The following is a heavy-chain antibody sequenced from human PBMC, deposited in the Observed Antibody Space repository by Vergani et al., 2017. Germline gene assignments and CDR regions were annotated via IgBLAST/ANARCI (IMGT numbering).Heavy chain of an antibody. CDR3: ARGRLVQTFDI. Sequence: QVQLQQWGAGLLKPSETLSLTCAVYGGSFSGYYWSWIRQPPGKGLEWIGEINHSGSTIYNPSLKSRVTISVDTSKNQFSLKLSSVTAADTAVYYCARGRLVQTFDIWGQGTMVTVSS. J-gene: IGHJ3*02. V-gene: IGHV4-34*01. D-gene: IGHD6-19*01. CDR1: GGSFSGYY. CDR2: INHSGST.